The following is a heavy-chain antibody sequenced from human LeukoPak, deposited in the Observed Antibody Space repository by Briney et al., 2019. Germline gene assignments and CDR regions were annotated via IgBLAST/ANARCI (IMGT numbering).Heavy chain of an antibody. V-gene: IGHV3-23*01. D-gene: IGHD1-1*01. Sequence: GGSLRLSCLGSGFTFSTSAMSWVRHAPGKGLEWVSAIGGGGATYYADSVKGRFTIFRDSSRNTLYLQMNSLRADDTAVYNCARHSSQGTFANWGQGTLVTVSS. CDR1: GFTFSTSA. CDR3: ARHSSQGTFAN. CDR2: IGGGGAT. J-gene: IGHJ4*02.